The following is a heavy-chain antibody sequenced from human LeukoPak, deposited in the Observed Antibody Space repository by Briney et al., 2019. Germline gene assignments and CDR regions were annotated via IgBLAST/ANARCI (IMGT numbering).Heavy chain of an antibody. CDR1: GGTFSSYA. J-gene: IGHJ3*02. CDR2: IIPIFGTA. Sequence: GASVKVSCKASGGTFSSYAISWVRQAPGQGLEWMGGIIPIFGTANYAQKFQGRVTITADESTSTAYMELSSLRSEDTAVYYCARDSYGGRNDAFDIWGQGTMVTVSS. V-gene: IGHV1-69*13. D-gene: IGHD4-23*01. CDR3: ARDSYGGRNDAFDI.